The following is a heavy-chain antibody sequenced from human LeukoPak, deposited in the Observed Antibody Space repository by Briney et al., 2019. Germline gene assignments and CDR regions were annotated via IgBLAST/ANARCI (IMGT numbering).Heavy chain of an antibody. V-gene: IGHV1-46*01. Sequence: ASVKVSCKASGYTFTSYYMHWVRQAPGQGLEWMGIINPSGGSTSYAQKFQGRVTMTRDTSTSTVYMELSSLRSEDTAVYYCARDLSPWEPPPYGMDVWGQGTTVTVSS. CDR1: GYTFTSYY. J-gene: IGHJ6*02. D-gene: IGHD1-26*01. CDR3: ARDLSPWEPPPYGMDV. CDR2: INPSGGST.